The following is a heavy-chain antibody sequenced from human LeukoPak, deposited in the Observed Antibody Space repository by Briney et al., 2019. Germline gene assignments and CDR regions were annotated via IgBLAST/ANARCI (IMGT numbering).Heavy chain of an antibody. CDR3: AREGYSYGSLRY. CDR1: GGTFSSYA. D-gene: IGHD5-18*01. Sequence: ASVKVSCKASGGTFSSYAISWVRQAPGQGLEWMGRIIPIFGTANYAQKFQGRVTITTDESTSTAHMELSSLRSEDTAVYYCAREGYSYGSLRYWGQGTLVTVSS. J-gene: IGHJ4*02. CDR2: IIPIFGTA. V-gene: IGHV1-69*05.